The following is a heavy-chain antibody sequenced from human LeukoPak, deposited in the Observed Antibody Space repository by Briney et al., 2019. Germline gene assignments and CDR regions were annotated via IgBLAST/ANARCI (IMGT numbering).Heavy chain of an antibody. CDR3: ARGRFSYDNTGYSSFYY. D-gene: IGHD3-22*01. CDR2: ISGSGGST. V-gene: IGHV3-23*01. CDR1: GFTFGDYA. J-gene: IGHJ4*02. Sequence: GRSLRLSCTASGFTFGDYAMSWVRQAPGGGLEWVSAISGSGGSTYYADSVKGRFTISRDNARNSLYLQMNSLRAEDTAVYYCARGRFSYDNTGYSSFYYWGQGTLVTVSS.